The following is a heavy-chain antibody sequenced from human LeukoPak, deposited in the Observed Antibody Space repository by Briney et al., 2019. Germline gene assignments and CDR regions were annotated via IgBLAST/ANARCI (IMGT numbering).Heavy chain of an antibody. D-gene: IGHD1-7*01. V-gene: IGHV4-59*08. CDR3: ARGRYNWNYGTAFDI. CDR2: IYYSGST. J-gene: IGHJ3*02. Sequence: SETLSLTCTVSGGSISSSYWSWIRQPPGKGLEWIGYIYYSGSTNYNPSLKSRVTISVDTSKNQFSLKLSSVTAADTAVYYCARGRYNWNYGTAFDIWGQGTMVTVSS. CDR1: GGSISSSY.